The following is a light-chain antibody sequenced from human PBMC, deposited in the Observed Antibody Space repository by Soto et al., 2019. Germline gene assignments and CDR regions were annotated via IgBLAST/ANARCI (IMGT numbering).Light chain of an antibody. J-gene: IGKJ1*01. CDR3: QEDAGSHRCS. CDR2: GAF. CDR1: QYVSSGY. V-gene: IGKV3-20*01. Sequence: VLTQSPGTLPLSAGESATLSCRASQYVSSGYLAWYQQKSGQSHRLLIYGAFTRAAAIPNRFSRRVSETDFSLSVRRLEPQAFAVYYCQEDAGSHRCSFGQGTKVEGK.